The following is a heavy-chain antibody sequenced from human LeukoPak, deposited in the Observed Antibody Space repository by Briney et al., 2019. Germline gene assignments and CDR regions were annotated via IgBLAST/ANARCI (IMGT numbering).Heavy chain of an antibody. Sequence: GGSLRLSCAASGFTFSSYSMNWVRQAPGKGLEWVSYISSSSSTIYYADSVKGRFTISRDNAKNSLYLQMNSLRAEDTAVYYCARDRGDGHPTPYPSDAFDIWGQGTMVTVSS. CDR2: ISSSSSTI. CDR1: GFTFSSYS. J-gene: IGHJ3*02. V-gene: IGHV3-48*04. D-gene: IGHD3-10*01. CDR3: ARDRGDGHPTPYPSDAFDI.